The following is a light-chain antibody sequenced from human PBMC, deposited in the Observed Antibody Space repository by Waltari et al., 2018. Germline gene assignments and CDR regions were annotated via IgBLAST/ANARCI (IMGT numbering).Light chain of an antibody. Sequence: QSALTQPASVSGSPGQSLTLSCPGTSTDVGSSHFGSLYQDRTVQGPKVIIYDVSDRPSGVSARFSGPKSGNTASLTISGLQAEDEANYYCTSQSTNNVVLFGGGTKVTVL. CDR3: TSQSTNNVVL. CDR1: STDVGSSHF. CDR2: DVS. J-gene: IGLJ3*02. V-gene: IGLV2-14*03.